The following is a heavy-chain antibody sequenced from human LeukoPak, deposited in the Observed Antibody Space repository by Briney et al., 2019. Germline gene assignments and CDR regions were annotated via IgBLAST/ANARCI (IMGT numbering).Heavy chain of an antibody. CDR1: GYTFTSYD. CDR3: ARVPITLAGTKDAKYFQH. D-gene: IGHD6-19*01. CDR2: MNPNSGNT. Sequence: ASVKVSCKASGYTFTSYDINWVRQATGQGLEWMGLMNPNSGNTGYAQKFQGRVTNTRNTPISTAYMELSNLRAEDTAVYYCARVPITLAGTKDAKYFQHWGQGTLVTVSS. J-gene: IGHJ1*01. V-gene: IGHV1-8*03.